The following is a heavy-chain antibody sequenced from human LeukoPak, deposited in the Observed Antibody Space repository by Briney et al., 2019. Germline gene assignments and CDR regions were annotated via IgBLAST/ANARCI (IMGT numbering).Heavy chain of an antibody. Sequence: SETLSLTCAVYGESFSGYYWSWIRQPPGKGLEWIGEINHSGSTNYNPSLKSRVTISVDTSKNQFSLKLSSVTAADTAVYYCARDRPVLMVYAASFDPWGQGTLVTVSS. CDR2: INHSGST. CDR3: ARDRPVLMVYAASFDP. D-gene: IGHD2-8*01. J-gene: IGHJ5*02. V-gene: IGHV4-34*01. CDR1: GESFSGYY.